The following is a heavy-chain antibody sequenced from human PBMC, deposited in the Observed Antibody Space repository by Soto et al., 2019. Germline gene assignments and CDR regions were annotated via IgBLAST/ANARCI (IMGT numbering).Heavy chain of an antibody. V-gene: IGHV4-39*01. J-gene: IGHJ4*02. CDR1: GDSISSSIYY. Sequence: SETLSLTCTVSGDSISSSIYYWGWVRQPPGEGLEWIGSISYRGSTYYNPSLKSRVTISVDTSKNQFSLKLSSVTAADTAVYYCISSSAYPYNYFDYWGQGTLVTVSS. CDR2: ISYRGST. CDR3: ISSSAYPYNYFDY. D-gene: IGHD3-16*01.